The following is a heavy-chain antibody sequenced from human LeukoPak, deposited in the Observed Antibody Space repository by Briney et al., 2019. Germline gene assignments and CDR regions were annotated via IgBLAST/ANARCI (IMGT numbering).Heavy chain of an antibody. Sequence: GGSLRLSCAASGFTFSTYAMSWVRQAPGKGLEWVSAISGSGGSTYYADSVKGRFTISRDNTKNTLYLQMNSLRAEDTAVYYCAKDYSGNKYYYYGMDVWGQGTTVTVSS. J-gene: IGHJ6*02. D-gene: IGHD1-26*01. CDR3: AKDYSGNKYYYYGMDV. CDR2: ISGSGGST. V-gene: IGHV3-23*01. CDR1: GFTFSTYA.